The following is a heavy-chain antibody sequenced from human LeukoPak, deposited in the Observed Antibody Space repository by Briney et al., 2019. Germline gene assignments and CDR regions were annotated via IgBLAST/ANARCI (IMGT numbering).Heavy chain of an antibody. J-gene: IGHJ5*02. D-gene: IGHD6-13*01. CDR3: ARVGSSWLRFDP. Sequence: ASVKVSCKASGYTFTGYYMHWVRQAPGQGLEWMGWINPNSGSTSYAQKFQGRVTMTRDMSTSTVYMELSSLRSEDTAVYYCARVGSSWLRFDPWGQGTLVTVSS. CDR2: INPNSGST. CDR1: GYTFTGYY. V-gene: IGHV1-46*01.